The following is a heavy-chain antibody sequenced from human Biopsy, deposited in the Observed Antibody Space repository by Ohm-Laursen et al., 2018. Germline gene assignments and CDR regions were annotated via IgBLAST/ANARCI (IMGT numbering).Heavy chain of an antibody. CDR1: GHRFTKYY. CDR3: ARDETGSSVFGPYYYGMDV. V-gene: IGHV1-46*01. CDR2: INPTGGTT. J-gene: IGHJ6*02. D-gene: IGHD3-9*01. Sequence: GSSVKVSCKASGHRFTKYYTNWVRQAPGQGLEWMGIINPTGGTTSYAEKFQGRVTLTRDTSTGTVYLELNSLIYEDTALYYCARDETGSSVFGPYYYGMDVWGQETTVTVSS.